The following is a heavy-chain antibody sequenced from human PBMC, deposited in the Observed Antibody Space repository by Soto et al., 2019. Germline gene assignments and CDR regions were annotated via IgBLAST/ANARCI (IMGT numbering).Heavy chain of an antibody. CDR2: ISYDGSNK. V-gene: IGHV3-30*18. Sequence: QVQLVESGGGVVQPGRSLRLSCAASGFTFSSYGMHWVRQAPGKGLEWVAVISYDGSNKYYADSVKGRFTISRDNSKNTLYLQMNSLRADDTAVYYCAKDPSYYDFWSGYFTPTGYYYDGMDVWGQGTTVTVSS. J-gene: IGHJ6*02. D-gene: IGHD3-3*01. CDR3: AKDPSYYDFWSGYFTPTGYYYDGMDV. CDR1: GFTFSSYG.